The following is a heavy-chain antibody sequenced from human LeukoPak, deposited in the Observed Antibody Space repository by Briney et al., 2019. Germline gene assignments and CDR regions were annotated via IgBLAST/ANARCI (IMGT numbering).Heavy chain of an antibody. V-gene: IGHV1-58*02. CDR2: IVVGSGNT. CDR3: AAGHYYDSSGYYHDAFDI. CDR1: GFTFTSSA. D-gene: IGHD3-22*01. Sequence: SVKVSCKAPGFTFTSSAMQWVRQARGQRLEWIGWIVVGSGNTNYAQKFQERVTITRDMSTSTAYMELSSLRSEDTAVYYCAAGHYYDSSGYYHDAFDIWGQGTMVTVSS. J-gene: IGHJ3*02.